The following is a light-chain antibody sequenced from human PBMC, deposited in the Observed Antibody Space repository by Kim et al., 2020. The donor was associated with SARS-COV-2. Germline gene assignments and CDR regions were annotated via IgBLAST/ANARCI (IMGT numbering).Light chain of an antibody. J-gene: IGKJ1*01. CDR1: ETVART. CDR3: QEYGHRPRT. Sequence: VSPGERVTLSRRGSETVARTLVLYQPRAGQAPRLLIFDASTKLPGVAARFSGSGSETEFTLTISSLQSEDFGVYYCQEYGHRPRTFGQGTKVDIK. V-gene: IGKV3-15*01. CDR2: DAS.